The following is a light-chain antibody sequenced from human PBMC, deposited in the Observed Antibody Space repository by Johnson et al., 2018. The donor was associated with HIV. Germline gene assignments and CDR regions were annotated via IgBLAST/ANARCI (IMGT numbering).Light chain of an antibody. CDR3: GTWDSSLSAGGV. V-gene: IGLV1-51*02. J-gene: IGLJ1*01. Sequence: QSVLSQPPSVSAAPGQKVTISCSGSSSNIGNNYVSWYQQLPGTAPKLLIYENNKRPSGIPDRFSGSKSGTSATLVITGLQPGDEADYYCGTWDSSLSAGGVFGTGTKVTVL. CDR2: ENN. CDR1: SSNIGNNY.